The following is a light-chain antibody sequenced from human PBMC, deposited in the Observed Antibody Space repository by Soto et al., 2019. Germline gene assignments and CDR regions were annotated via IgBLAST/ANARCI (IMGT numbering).Light chain of an antibody. J-gene: IGKJ3*01. CDR3: QQSYSNFT. CDR1: QSISSY. Sequence: DIQMTQSPSSLSASVGDRVTITCRASQSISSYLNWYQQKPGKAPKLLIYAASSLQSGVPSRFSGSGSRTDFTLTISSLQPEDFATYYCQQSYSNFTFGPGTKVDIK. V-gene: IGKV1-39*01. CDR2: AAS.